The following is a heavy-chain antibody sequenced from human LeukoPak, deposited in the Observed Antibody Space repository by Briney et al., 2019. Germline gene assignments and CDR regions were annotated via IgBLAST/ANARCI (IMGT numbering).Heavy chain of an antibody. Sequence: GASVKVSCKASGYTFTSYYMQWVRQAPRQGLEWVGIINPSDGSTSSAQKFQGRVTMTRDTSTSTVYMELSSLRSEDTAVYYCEVVPNYWGQGTLVTVSS. CDR2: INPSDGST. V-gene: IGHV1-46*01. CDR1: GYTFTSYY. D-gene: IGHD3-22*01. J-gene: IGHJ4*02. CDR3: EVVPNY.